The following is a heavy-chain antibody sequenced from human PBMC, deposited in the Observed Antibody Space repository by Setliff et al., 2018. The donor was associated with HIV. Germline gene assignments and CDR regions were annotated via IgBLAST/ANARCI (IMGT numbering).Heavy chain of an antibody. J-gene: IGHJ6*03. CDR1: GVSINSGDYS. Sequence: PSEILSLTCDVSGVSINSGDYSWNWIRQPAGKRLEWIGHVHSNGFKNYNSSLESRVDISVDTSKNQISLKVDSVTAADTAMYFCARGVVGSYYDYVNIYYHDYIDLWGKGTTVTVSS. CDR3: ARGVVGSYYDYVNIYYHDYIDL. V-gene: IGHV4-61*09. CDR2: VHSNGFK. D-gene: IGHD2-15*01.